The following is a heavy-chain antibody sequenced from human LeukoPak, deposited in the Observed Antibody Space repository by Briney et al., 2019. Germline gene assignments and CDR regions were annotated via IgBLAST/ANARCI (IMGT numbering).Heavy chain of an antibody. Sequence: SETLSLTCTVSGCSISYFYWSWIRQPAGKGLEWIGRIYTSGGTNYNPSLKSRGTISVDTSKKQFSLKLSSVTAADTAVYYCARVRGSSGSYEYYHYMDVWGKGPTVTISS. J-gene: IGHJ6*03. CDR2: IYTSGGT. V-gene: IGHV4-4*07. D-gene: IGHD1-26*01. CDR1: GCSISYFY. CDR3: ARVRGSSGSYEYYHYMDV.